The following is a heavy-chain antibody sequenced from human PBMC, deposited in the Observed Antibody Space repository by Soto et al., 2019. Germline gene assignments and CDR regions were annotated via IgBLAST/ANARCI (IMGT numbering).Heavy chain of an antibody. V-gene: IGHV3-21*01. J-gene: IGHJ6*02. CDR2: ISYSSSNI. D-gene: IGHD3-22*01. CDR1: EFTFSNYA. CDR3: ARAYYYDISGYYYDRGMDV. Sequence: GGSLRLSCAASEFTFSNYAMSWVRQAPGKGLEWVSAISYSSSNIYYADSVKGRFTISRDNAKNSLYLQMNSLRAEDTAVYYCARAYYYDISGYYYDRGMDVWGQGTTVTVSS.